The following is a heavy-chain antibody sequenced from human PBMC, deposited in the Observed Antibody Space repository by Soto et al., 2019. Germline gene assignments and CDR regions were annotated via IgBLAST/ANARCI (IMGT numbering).Heavy chain of an antibody. CDR3: ARDLGLRSYGTDV. CDR1: GDSVSSNRAG. D-gene: IGHD3-16*01. J-gene: IGHJ6*02. V-gene: IGHV6-1*01. Sequence: SQTLSLTCAISGDSVSSNRAGWNWIRQSPSRGLEWLGRTLYRSKWINDYAVSVKSRITINRDTSKNQFSLQLNSVTPEDTAIYYCARDLGLRSYGTDVWGQGTTVTVSS. CDR2: TLYRSKWIN.